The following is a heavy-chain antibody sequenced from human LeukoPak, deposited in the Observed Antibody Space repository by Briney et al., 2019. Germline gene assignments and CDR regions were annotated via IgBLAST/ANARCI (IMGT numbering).Heavy chain of an antibody. D-gene: IGHD5-12*01. V-gene: IGHV3-21*01. CDR2: ISSSSSYI. J-gene: IGHJ4*02. Sequence: GGSLRLSCAASGFTFGSYSMNWVRQAPGKGLEWFSSISSSSSYIYYADSVKGRFTISRDNAKNSLYLQMNSLRAEDTAVYYCARDFNSGGYDSGSDYFDYWGQGTLVTVSS. CDR3: ARDFNSGGYDSGSDYFDY. CDR1: GFTFGSYS.